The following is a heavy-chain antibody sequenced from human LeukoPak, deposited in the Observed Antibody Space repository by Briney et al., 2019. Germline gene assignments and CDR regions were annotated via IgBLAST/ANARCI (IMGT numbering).Heavy chain of an antibody. CDR1: GFHFDTYA. V-gene: IGHV3-23*01. CDR3: ARGGSSSLDY. Sequence: PGGSLRLSCAASGFHFDTYALSWVRQAPGKGLEWVSAVSGGGGSTYYADSVKGRFTISRDNSKNTLYLQMNSLRAEDTAVYYCARGGSSSLDYWGQGTLVTVSS. D-gene: IGHD6-13*01. J-gene: IGHJ4*02. CDR2: VSGGGGST.